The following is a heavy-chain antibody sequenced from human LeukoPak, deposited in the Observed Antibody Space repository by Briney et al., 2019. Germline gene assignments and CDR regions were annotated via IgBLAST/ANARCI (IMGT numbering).Heavy chain of an antibody. CDR3: ARGSGSYSGGMDV. CDR2: IWYDGSNK. J-gene: IGHJ6*02. CDR1: GFTFSSYG. Sequence: PGGSLRLSCAASGFTFSSYGMHWVRQAPGKGLEWVAVIWYDGSNKNYADSVKGRFTISRDNSKNTLYLQMNSLRAEDTAVYYCARGSGSYSGGMDVWGQGTPVTVSS. D-gene: IGHD3-10*01. V-gene: IGHV3-33*01.